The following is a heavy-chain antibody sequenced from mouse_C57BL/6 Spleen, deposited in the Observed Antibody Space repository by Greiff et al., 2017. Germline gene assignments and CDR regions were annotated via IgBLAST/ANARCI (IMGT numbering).Heavy chain of an antibody. J-gene: IGHJ2*01. D-gene: IGHD1-1*01. CDR3: ARSVIYYYGSSYDYFVY. V-gene: IGHV1-72*01. CDR2: IDPNSGGT. Sequence: QVQLQQPGAELVKPGASVKLSCKASGYTFTSYWMHWVKQRPGRGLEWIGRIDPNSGGTKYNEKFKSKATLTVDKPSSTAYMQLSSLTSEDSAVYNCARSVIYYYGSSYDYFVYWGQNTTLTDSS. CDR1: GYTFTSYW.